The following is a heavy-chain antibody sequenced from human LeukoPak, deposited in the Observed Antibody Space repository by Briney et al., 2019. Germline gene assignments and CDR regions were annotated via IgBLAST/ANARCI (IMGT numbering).Heavy chain of an antibody. D-gene: IGHD1-26*01. Sequence: GGSLRLSCAASGFTFDDYTMHWVRQAPGKGLEWVSLISWDGGSTYSADSVKGRFTISRDNSKNTLYLQMNSLRAEDTAVYYCARASGIIGAVGLFDYWGQGTLVTVSS. J-gene: IGHJ4*02. V-gene: IGHV3-43*01. CDR1: GFTFDDYT. CDR2: ISWDGGST. CDR3: ARASGIIGAVGLFDY.